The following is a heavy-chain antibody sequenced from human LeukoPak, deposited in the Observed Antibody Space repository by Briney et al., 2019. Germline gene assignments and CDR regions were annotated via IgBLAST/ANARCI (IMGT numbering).Heavy chain of an antibody. J-gene: IGHJ4*02. CDR1: GGSISSGSYS. CDR3: ARFLNSGYDLGPDY. Sequence: SETLSLTCAVSGGSISSGSYSWSWIRQPPGKGLEWIGYIYPRGSTYYNPSLKSRVTISVDRSKNQFSLKLSSVTAADTAVYYCARFLNSGYDLGPDYWGQGTLVTVSS. V-gene: IGHV4-30-2*01. CDR2: IYPRGST. D-gene: IGHD5-12*01.